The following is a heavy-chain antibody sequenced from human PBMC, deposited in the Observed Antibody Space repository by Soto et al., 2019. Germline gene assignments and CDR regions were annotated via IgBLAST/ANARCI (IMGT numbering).Heavy chain of an antibody. Sequence: EVQLVESGGGLVQPGGSLRLSCEASGFTFRNYDMHWVLQGTGKGLECVSGISAAGDPDYADSVEGRFTISRENAQNSFFLQMNSIRVGDTAVYYCARTDRDFYGLDVWGQGTTVLVSS. CDR2: ISAAGDP. CDR3: ARTDRDFYGLDV. V-gene: IGHV3-13*05. CDR1: GFTFRNYD. J-gene: IGHJ6*02.